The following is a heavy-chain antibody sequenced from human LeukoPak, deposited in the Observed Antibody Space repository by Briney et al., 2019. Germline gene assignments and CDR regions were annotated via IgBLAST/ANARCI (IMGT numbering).Heavy chain of an antibody. D-gene: IGHD3-10*01. Sequence: GGSLRLSCAASGFTFSSYAMSWVRQAPGKGLEWVSAISGSGGSTYYADSVKGRFTISRDNSKNTLYLQMNSLRAEDTAVYYCAKTPLLLWFGELLSTHFDYWGQGTLVTVSS. CDR2: ISGSGGST. CDR1: GFTFSSYA. J-gene: IGHJ4*02. CDR3: AKTPLLLWFGELLSTHFDY. V-gene: IGHV3-23*01.